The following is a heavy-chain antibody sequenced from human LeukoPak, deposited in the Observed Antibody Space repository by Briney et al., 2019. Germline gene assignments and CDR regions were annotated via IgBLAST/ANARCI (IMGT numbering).Heavy chain of an antibody. CDR3: ARVQQLVGNWFDP. Sequence: GGSLGLSCAASGFTFSSYSMNWVRQAPGKGLEWVSSISSSSSYIYYADSVKGRFTISRDNAKNSLYLQMNSLRAEDTAVYYCARVQQLVGNWFDPWGQGTLVTVSS. V-gene: IGHV3-21*01. CDR2: ISSSSSYI. D-gene: IGHD6-13*01. J-gene: IGHJ5*02. CDR1: GFTFSSYS.